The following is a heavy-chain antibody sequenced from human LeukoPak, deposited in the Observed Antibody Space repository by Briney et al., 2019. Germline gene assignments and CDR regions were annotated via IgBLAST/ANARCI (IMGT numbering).Heavy chain of an antibody. V-gene: IGHV3-23*01. CDR1: GFMFSHYA. D-gene: IGHD3-22*01. Sequence: GGSLRLSCAASGFMFSHYAMTWVRQAPGKGLEWVSTINNAYSAYYSDSVEGRFTISRDNSRNTLYLQMSSLRAEDTAVYYCAKPIDSNRYYSFVNWGQEAQVTVSS. CDR3: AKPIDSNRYYSFVN. J-gene: IGHJ4*02. CDR2: INNAYSA.